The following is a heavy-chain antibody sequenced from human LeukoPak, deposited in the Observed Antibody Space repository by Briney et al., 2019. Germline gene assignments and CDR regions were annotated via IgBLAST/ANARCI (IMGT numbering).Heavy chain of an antibody. V-gene: IGHV1-46*01. CDR1: GYTFTTYY. J-gene: IGHJ5*02. Sequence: ASVKVSCKASGYTFTTYYMHSVRQAPGQGLEWMGMISPRGGITGYAQRFQGRLTMTRDTSTSTVYMHLSSLRSEDTAVYYCSRGWDPQLAAAVSWGQGTLVTVSS. CDR2: ISPRGGIT. D-gene: IGHD6-13*01. CDR3: SRGWDPQLAAAVS.